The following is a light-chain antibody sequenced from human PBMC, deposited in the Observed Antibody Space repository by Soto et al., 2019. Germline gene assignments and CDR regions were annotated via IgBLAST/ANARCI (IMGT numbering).Light chain of an antibody. Sequence: QSALSQPASVSGSPGQSITIPCTGSSSDVGSNNLVSWYQQHPGKAPKVMIYEATKRPSGVSNRFSGSKSGNTASLTISGLQAEDEADYYCCSYANIYIWVFAGGTKLTVL. J-gene: IGLJ3*02. CDR2: EAT. CDR1: SSDVGSNNL. V-gene: IGLV2-23*01. CDR3: CSYANIYIWV.